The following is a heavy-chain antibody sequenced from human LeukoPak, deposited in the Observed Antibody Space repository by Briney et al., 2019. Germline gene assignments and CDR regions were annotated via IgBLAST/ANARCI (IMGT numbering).Heavy chain of an antibody. CDR3: ARHSMVATKKGLDY. J-gene: IGHJ4*02. CDR2: IYYSGST. D-gene: IGHD5-12*01. V-gene: IGHV4-38-2*01. Sequence: PSETLSLTCAVSGYSISSGYYWGWIRQPPGKGLEWIGSIYYSGSTYYNPSLKSRVTISVDTSKNQFSLKLSSVTAADTAVYYCARHSMVATKKGLDYWGQGTLVTVSS. CDR1: GYSISSGYY.